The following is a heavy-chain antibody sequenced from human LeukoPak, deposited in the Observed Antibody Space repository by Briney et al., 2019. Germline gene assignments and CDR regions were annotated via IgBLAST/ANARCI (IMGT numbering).Heavy chain of an antibody. CDR2: INPNSGGT. V-gene: IGHV1-2*06. D-gene: IGHD2-21*01. CDR1: GYTFTGYY. Sequence: ASVKVSCKASGYTFTGYYMHSVRPAPGQGLAWMGRINPNSGGTNNAQKFQGMVTMTRDTSISTAYMELSRLRSDDTAVYYCARRAVDSTLGRRAFDIWGQGTMVTVSS. CDR3: ARRAVDSTLGRRAFDI. J-gene: IGHJ3*02.